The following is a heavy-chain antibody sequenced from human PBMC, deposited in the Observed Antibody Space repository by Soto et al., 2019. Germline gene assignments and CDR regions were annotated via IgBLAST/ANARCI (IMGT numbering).Heavy chain of an antibody. D-gene: IGHD6-13*01. V-gene: IGHV3-23*01. CDR2: TSGSGGST. Sequence: GGSLRLSCAASGFTFSSYAMSWVRQAPGKGLEWVSGTSGSGGSTYYADSVKGRFTISRDNSKKTLYLQMDSLRGEDTAVYYCAKTAGYSNSWYVNWGQGALVTVSS. CDR1: GFTFSSYA. J-gene: IGHJ5*02. CDR3: AKTAGYSNSWYVN.